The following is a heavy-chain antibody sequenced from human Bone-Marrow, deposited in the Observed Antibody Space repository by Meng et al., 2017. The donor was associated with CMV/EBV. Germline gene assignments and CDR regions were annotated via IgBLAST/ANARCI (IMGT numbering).Heavy chain of an antibody. Sequence: ASVKVSCKASGYTFTGYYMHWVRQAPGQGLEWMGWINPNSGNTGYAQKFQGRVTMTRNTSISTAYMELSSLRSEDTAVYYCARGRGYCSSTSCYKPHGMDVWGQGTTVAASS. J-gene: IGHJ6*02. V-gene: IGHV1-8*02. CDR1: GYTFTGYY. D-gene: IGHD2-2*02. CDR2: INPNSGNT. CDR3: ARGRGYCSSTSCYKPHGMDV.